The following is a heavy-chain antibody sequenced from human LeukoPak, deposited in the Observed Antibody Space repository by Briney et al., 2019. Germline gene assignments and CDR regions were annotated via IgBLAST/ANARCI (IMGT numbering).Heavy chain of an antibody. CDR1: GFTFGDYA. J-gene: IGHJ4*02. CDR3: NRVTGDYYGSDEIYYFDY. D-gene: IGHD3-10*01. CDR2: IRSKAYGGTT. V-gene: IGHV3-49*03. Sequence: GGSLRLSCTASGFTFGDYAMSWFRQAPGKGLEWVGFIRSKAYGGTTEYAASVKGRFTISRDDSKSIAYLQMNSLKTEDTAVYYCNRVTGDYYGSDEIYYFDYWGQGTQVTVSS.